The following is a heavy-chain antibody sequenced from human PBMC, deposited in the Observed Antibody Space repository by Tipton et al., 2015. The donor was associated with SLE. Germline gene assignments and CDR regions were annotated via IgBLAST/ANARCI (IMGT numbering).Heavy chain of an antibody. CDR3: ASGYSSTWYGMDV. J-gene: IGHJ6*02. V-gene: IGHV4-34*01. CDR2: INHSGST. CDR1: GGSFSGYY. Sequence: GLVKPSETLSLTCAVYGGSFSGYYWSWIRQPPGKGLEWIGEINHSGSTNYNPSLKSRVTISVDTSKNQFSLKLSSVTAADTAVYYCASGYSSTWYGMDVWGQGTTVTVSS. D-gene: IGHD6-13*01.